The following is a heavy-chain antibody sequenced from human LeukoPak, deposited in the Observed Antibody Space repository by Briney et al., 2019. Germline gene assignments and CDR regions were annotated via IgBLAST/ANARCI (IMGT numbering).Heavy chain of an antibody. J-gene: IGHJ5*02. Sequence: GSLRLSCAVSGFNIRSYWMTWVRQAPGKGLEWVANINHDGSDKYYADSVKGRFTISRDNARNSLYLQLSRLRAEDTAVYYCVRDINNYFDAWGQGSLVTVSS. CDR2: INHDGSDK. CDR3: VRDINNYFDA. V-gene: IGHV3-7*01. CDR1: GFNIRSYW. D-gene: IGHD5-24*01.